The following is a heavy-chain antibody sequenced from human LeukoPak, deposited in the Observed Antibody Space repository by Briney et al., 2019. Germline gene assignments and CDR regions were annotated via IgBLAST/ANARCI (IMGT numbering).Heavy chain of an antibody. Sequence: PGGSLRLSCAASGFTFSSYEMNWVRQAPGKELEWVSYISSSGSTIYYADSVKGRFTISRDNAKNSLYLQMNNLRAEDTAVYYCARDTHDYGDYFDAFDIWGQGTMVTVSS. V-gene: IGHV3-48*03. CDR2: ISSSGSTI. CDR3: ARDTHDYGDYFDAFDI. CDR1: GFTFSSYE. J-gene: IGHJ3*02. D-gene: IGHD4-17*01.